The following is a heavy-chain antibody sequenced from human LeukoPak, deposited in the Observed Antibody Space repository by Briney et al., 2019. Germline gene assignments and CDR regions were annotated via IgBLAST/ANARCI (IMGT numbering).Heavy chain of an antibody. V-gene: IGHV3-64*01. D-gene: IGHD4-23*01. J-gene: IGHJ4*02. CDR3: AKGRGVTVDCPIDY. CDR2: ISSNGGST. Sequence: PGGSLRLSCAASGFTFSSYAMHWVRQAPGKGLEYVSAISSNGGSTYYANSVKGRFTISRDNSKNTLYLQMNSLRAEDTAVYYCAKGRGVTVDCPIDYWGQGTLVTVSS. CDR1: GFTFSSYA.